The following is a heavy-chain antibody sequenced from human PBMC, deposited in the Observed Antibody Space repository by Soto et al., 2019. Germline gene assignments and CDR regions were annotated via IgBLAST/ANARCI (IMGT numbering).Heavy chain of an antibody. J-gene: IGHJ5*02. V-gene: IGHV3-21*01. Sequence: EVQLVESGGGLVKPGGSLRLSCAASGFTFSSYSMNWVRQAPGKGLEWVSSISSSSSYIYYADSVKGRFTISRDNAKNSLYLQMNSLRAEDTAVYYCARDITYYDILTGYQLDSNWFDPWGQGTLVTVSS. CDR3: ARDITYYDILTGYQLDSNWFDP. D-gene: IGHD3-9*01. CDR2: ISSSSSYI. CDR1: GFTFSSYS.